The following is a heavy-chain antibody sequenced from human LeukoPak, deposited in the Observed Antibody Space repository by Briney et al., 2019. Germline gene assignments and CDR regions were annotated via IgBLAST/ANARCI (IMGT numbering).Heavy chain of an antibody. CDR2: IKPDGREK. Sequence: PGGSLRLSCAASGLTFRSYWMTWVRQAPGTGLEWVSNIKPDGREKYYADSVKGRFTSSRDNAKNSLYMQMNSLRAEDTAVYYCARDQPWDGYLGGDYWGQGTLVTVSS. J-gene: IGHJ4*02. CDR3: ARDQPWDGYLGGDY. D-gene: IGHD5-24*01. CDR1: GLTFRSYW. V-gene: IGHV3-7*01.